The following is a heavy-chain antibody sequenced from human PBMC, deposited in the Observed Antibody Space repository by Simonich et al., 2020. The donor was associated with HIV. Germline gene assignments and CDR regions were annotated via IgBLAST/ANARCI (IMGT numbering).Heavy chain of an antibody. Sequence: QVQLVQSGAEVKKPGASVKVSCRASGYTFTGNYMHWVRQAPGQGLEWMGGITPQRGDTNYAQKFQGRVTMTRDTSISTAYMERTRLRSDDTAVYYCAKISIVAAGRYFDYWGQGTLVTVSS. J-gene: IGHJ4*03. V-gene: IGHV1-2*02. CDR2: ITPQRGDT. CDR1: GYTFTGNY. CDR3: AKISIVAAGRYFDY. D-gene: IGHD6-13*01.